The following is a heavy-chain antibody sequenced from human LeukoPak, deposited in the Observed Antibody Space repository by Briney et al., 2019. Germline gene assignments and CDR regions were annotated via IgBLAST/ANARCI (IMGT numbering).Heavy chain of an antibody. CDR1: GGSISSYY. Sequence: SETLSLTCTVSGGSISSYYWSWIRQPPGKGLEWVGYIYYSGSATYNPSLKSRVTISVDTSKNQFSLNPNSVTAADTAVYYCARDRGDSTSAAPYIWFDPWGQGTLVTVSS. V-gene: IGHV4-59*01. J-gene: IGHJ5*02. CDR2: IYYSGSA. CDR3: ARDRGDSTSAAPYIWFDP. D-gene: IGHD6-6*01.